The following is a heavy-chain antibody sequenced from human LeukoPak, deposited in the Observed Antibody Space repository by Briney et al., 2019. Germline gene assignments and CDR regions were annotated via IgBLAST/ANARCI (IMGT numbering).Heavy chain of an antibody. V-gene: IGHV3-23*01. CDR1: GFTVTNNY. CDR3: AKRSRDSSGYFDY. CDR2: ITGSGDYT. Sequence: PGGSLRLSCAASGFTVTNNYMSWVRQAPGKGLEWVSAITGSGDYTNFADSVKGRLTISRDNSKNTLYLQMNSLRAEDTAVYYCAKRSRDSSGYFDYWGQGSLVTVSS. D-gene: IGHD3-22*01. J-gene: IGHJ4*02.